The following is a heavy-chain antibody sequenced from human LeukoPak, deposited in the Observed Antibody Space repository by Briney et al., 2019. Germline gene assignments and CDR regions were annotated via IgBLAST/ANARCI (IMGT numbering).Heavy chain of an antibody. Sequence: GASVKVSCKASGGTFISYAISWVRQAPGQGLEWMGGIIPIFGTANYAQKFQGRVTITADESTSTAYMELSSLRSEDTAVYYCAREILVGHPQDAFDIWGQGTMVTVSS. V-gene: IGHV1-69*13. J-gene: IGHJ3*02. CDR3: AREILVGHPQDAFDI. D-gene: IGHD2-21*01. CDR2: IIPIFGTA. CDR1: GGTFISYA.